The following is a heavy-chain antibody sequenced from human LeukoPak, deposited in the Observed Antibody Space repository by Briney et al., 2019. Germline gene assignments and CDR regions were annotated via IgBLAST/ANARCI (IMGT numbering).Heavy chain of an antibody. J-gene: IGHJ5*02. CDR1: GYTFTSYD. CDR3: ARGRGYCSSTSCYLEFDP. V-gene: IGHV1-8*03. Sequence: ASVKVSCKASGYTFTSYDINWVRQATGQGLEWMGWMNPNSGNTGYAQKFRGRVTITRNTSISTAYMELSSLRSEDTAVYYCARGRGYCSSTSCYLEFDPWGQGTLVTVSS. D-gene: IGHD2-2*01. CDR2: MNPNSGNT.